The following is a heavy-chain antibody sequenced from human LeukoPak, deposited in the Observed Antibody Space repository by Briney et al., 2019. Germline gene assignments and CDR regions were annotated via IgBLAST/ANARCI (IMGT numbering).Heavy chain of an antibody. CDR1: GYSFASYW. CDR3: ASRIVGATLRGNDAFDI. CDR2: IYPGDSDT. D-gene: IGHD1-26*01. Sequence: GESLKISCKGSGYSFASYWIGWVRQMPGKGLEWMGIIYPGDSDTRYSPSFQGQVTISADKSISTAYLQWSSLKASDTAMYYCASRIVGATLRGNDAFDIWGQGTMVTVSS. V-gene: IGHV5-51*01. J-gene: IGHJ3*02.